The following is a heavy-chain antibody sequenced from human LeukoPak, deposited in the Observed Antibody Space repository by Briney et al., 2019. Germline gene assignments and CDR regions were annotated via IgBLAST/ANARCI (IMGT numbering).Heavy chain of an antibody. CDR2: IYYSGST. CDR3: ARGFPPYTELYYYGSGSYLPYYYYGMDV. V-gene: IGHV4-59*12. D-gene: IGHD3-10*01. Sequence: PSETLSLTCTVSGGSISSYYWSWIRQPPGKGLEWIGYIYYSGSTNYNPSLKSRVTISVDTSKNQFSLKLSSVTAADTAVYYCARGFPPYTELYYYGSGSYLPYYYYGMDVWGQGTTVTVSS. J-gene: IGHJ6*02. CDR1: GGSISSYY.